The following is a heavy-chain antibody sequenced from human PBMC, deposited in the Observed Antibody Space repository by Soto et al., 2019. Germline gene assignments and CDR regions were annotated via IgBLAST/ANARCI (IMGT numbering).Heavy chain of an antibody. CDR2: ISANTGDT. CDR1: GYSFSTNG. J-gene: IGHJ5*02. V-gene: IGHV1-18*04. CDR3: ATDKGDFTFGP. Sequence: QVQLAQSGAEVKKPGASITVSCKASGYSFSTNGVSWVRQAPGQGLEWMGWISANTGDTLHAEKFEDRITLTADTPTTTAYMELRSLRPDDTATYFCATDKGDFTFGPWGQGTLITVSS. D-gene: IGHD3-3*01.